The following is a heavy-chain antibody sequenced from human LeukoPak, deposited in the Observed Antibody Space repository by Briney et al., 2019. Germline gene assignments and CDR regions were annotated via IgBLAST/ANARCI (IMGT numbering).Heavy chain of an antibody. J-gene: IGHJ4*02. CDR1: GYTLTELS. D-gene: IGHD3-22*01. CDR3: ATQRIRVTYYYDSSGYM. CDR2: FDPEDSET. Sequence: ASVKVSCKVSGYTLTELSMHWVRQAPGKGLEWMGGFDPEDSETIYAQKFQGRVTMTEDTSTDTAHMELSSLRSEDTAVYYCATQRIRVTYYYDSSGYMWGQGTLVTVSS. V-gene: IGHV1-24*01.